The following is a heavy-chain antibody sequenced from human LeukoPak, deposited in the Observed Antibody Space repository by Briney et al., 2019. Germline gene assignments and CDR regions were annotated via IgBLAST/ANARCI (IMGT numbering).Heavy chain of an antibody. CDR1: GGTFSSYA. Sequence: SVKVSCKASGGTFSSYAISWVRQAPGQGLEWMGGIIPIFGTANYAQKFQGRDTITADKSTSTAYMELSSLRSEDTAVYYCAREGYSYGFDYWGQGTLVTVSS. V-gene: IGHV1-69*06. CDR3: AREGYSYGFDY. J-gene: IGHJ4*02. D-gene: IGHD5-18*01. CDR2: IIPIFGTA.